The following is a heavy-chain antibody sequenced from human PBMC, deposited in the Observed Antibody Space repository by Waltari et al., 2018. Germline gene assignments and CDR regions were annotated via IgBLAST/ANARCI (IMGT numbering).Heavy chain of an antibody. CDR2: IYSGGSST. CDR1: GFTFSSYA. D-gene: IGHD6-6*01. J-gene: IGHJ6*03. V-gene: IGHV3-23*03. Sequence: EVQLLESGGGLVQPGGSLRLSCAASGFTFSSYAMSWVRQAPGKGLEWVSVIYSGGSSTYYADSGKGRFTISRDNSKNTLDLQMNSLRAEDTAVYYCAKNREDSSTIYYYYYYMDVWGKGTTVTVSS. CDR3: AKNREDSSTIYYYYYYMDV.